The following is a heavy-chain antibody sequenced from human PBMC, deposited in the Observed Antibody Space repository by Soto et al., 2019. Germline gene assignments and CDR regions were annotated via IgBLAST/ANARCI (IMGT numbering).Heavy chain of an antibody. CDR3: ARAGNSSGYYVDTRGNWFDP. CDR2: MNPNSGNT. J-gene: IGHJ5*02. V-gene: IGHV1-8*01. CDR1: GYTFTSYD. D-gene: IGHD3-22*01. Sequence: ASVKVSCKASGYTFTSYDINWVRQATGQGLEWMGWMNPNSGNTGSAQKFQGRVTMTRNTSISTAYMELSSLRSEDTAVYYCARAGNSSGYYVDTRGNWFDPWGQGTLVTVSS.